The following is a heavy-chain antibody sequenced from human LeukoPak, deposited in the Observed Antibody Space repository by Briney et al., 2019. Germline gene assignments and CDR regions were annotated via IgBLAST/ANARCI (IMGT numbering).Heavy chain of an antibody. CDR2: GHYSGTT. J-gene: IGHJ4*02. Sequence: SETLSLTCAVSGVSINSHYWSWIRQSPGKGLEWIAYGHYSGTTNYNPSLKSRVTISVDTSKNQFSLKLTSVSAADTAMYYCARHGTGTGYPLDYWGLGTLVTVSS. CDR3: ARHGTGTGYPLDY. V-gene: IGHV4-59*08. CDR1: GVSINSHY. D-gene: IGHD3/OR15-3a*01.